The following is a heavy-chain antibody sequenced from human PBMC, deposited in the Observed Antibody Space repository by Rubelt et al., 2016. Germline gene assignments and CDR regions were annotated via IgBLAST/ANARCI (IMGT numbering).Heavy chain of an antibody. J-gene: IGHJ6*02. CDR3: ARDLGIVATTSNLAFHYGMDV. D-gene: IGHD5-12*01. CDR2: IKQDGSEK. V-gene: IGHV3-7*01. Sequence: EVQLVESGGGLVQPGGSLRLSCAASGFTFSSYWMSWVRQAPGKGLEWVANIKQDGSEKYYVDSVKGRFTISRDNAKNSLYLQMNSLRAEDTAVYYCARDLGIVATTSNLAFHYGMDVWGQGTTVTVSS. CDR1: GFTFSSYW.